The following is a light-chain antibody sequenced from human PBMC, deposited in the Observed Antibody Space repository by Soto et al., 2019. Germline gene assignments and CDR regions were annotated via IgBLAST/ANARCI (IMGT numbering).Light chain of an antibody. V-gene: IGKV1D-12*01. Sequence: SCTATHVGDSGTHTSRASQGISSRLAWYQQKPGKAGKRLIYAASNLQSGVPSRCSGSGSGTDFTLPISSLQPEDFATYYCQQANSFPQTFGQGSKV. J-gene: IGKJ1*01. CDR3: QQANSFPQT. CDR2: AAS. CDR1: QGISSR.